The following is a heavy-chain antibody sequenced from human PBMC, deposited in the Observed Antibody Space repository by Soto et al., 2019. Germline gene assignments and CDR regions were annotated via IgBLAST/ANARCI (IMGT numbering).Heavy chain of an antibody. J-gene: IGHJ4*02. D-gene: IGHD7-27*01. V-gene: IGHV4-4*02. CDR3: ARKAWVRFDY. Sequence: SDTLSLTCAVSGDSISSSVWWTWVRQPPGKGLEWIGEVFHTGNTNYNPSLKSRVTMPVDKSTNEFSLKVTSVTAADTAIYYCARKAWVRFDYWGQGALVTVSS. CDR1: GDSISSSVW. CDR2: VFHTGNT.